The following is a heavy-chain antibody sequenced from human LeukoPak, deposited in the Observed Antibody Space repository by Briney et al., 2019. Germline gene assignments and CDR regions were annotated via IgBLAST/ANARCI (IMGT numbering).Heavy chain of an antibody. CDR1: GGTFSSYA. D-gene: IGHD6-13*01. Sequence: SVKVSCKASGGTFSSYAISWVRQAPGQGLEWMGGIIPIFDTSNYAQKFQGRVTFTSDDSTSTAYMELSSLRSEDTAVYYCARLKRGIGAAGTSLRGWFDPWGQGTLVTVSS. CDR3: ARLKRGIGAAGTSLRGWFDP. CDR2: IIPIFDTS. J-gene: IGHJ5*02. V-gene: IGHV1-69*13.